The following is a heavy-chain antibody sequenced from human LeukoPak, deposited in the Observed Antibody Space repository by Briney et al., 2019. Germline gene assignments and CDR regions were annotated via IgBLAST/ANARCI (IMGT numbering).Heavy chain of an antibody. CDR2: MNPNSGNT. CDR1: GYTFKNYD. CDR3: ARATPGGLHGYSFDY. D-gene: IGHD5-24*01. Sequence: SVKVSFKASGYTFKNYDINWVRQATGQGLEWMGWMNPNSGNTGFAQKFQDRVSMTRDTSINTAYMELTSLRSGDTAVYYCARATPGGLHGYSFDYWGQGTVVTVYS. V-gene: IGHV1-8*02. J-gene: IGHJ4*02.